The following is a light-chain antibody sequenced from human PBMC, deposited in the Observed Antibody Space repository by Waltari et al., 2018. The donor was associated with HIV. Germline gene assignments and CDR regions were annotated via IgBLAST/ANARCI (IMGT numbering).Light chain of an antibody. CDR1: SSDFENYNL. V-gene: IGLV2-23*01. J-gene: IGLJ2*01. Sequence: QSALTQPASVSGSPGQSIAISCTGTSSDFENYNLVSWYQQHPGKAPKLIIYEGTKRPSVVSNRFSASKSGNTASLTISGLQGEDEADYYCCSYVGSSSDVLFGGGTKLTVL. CDR2: EGT. CDR3: CSYVGSSSDVL.